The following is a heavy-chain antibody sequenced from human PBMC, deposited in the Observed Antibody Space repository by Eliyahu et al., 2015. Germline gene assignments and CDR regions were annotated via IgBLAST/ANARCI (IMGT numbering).Heavy chain of an antibody. CDR3: ARDLIYKYVTTDHYGMDV. Sequence: QVQLVQSGAEIQKPGASVKVSCKASGYAFTDYYINWVRQAPGQGLEWMGWIDPDSGDTSYAHKFEGWVTMTRDTATRTAYLEMSRLRFDDTAVYYCARDLIYKYVTTDHYGMDVWGHGTTVTVSS. V-gene: IGHV1-2*04. CDR1: GYAFTDYY. CDR2: IDPDSGDT. D-gene: IGHD1-14*01. J-gene: IGHJ6*02.